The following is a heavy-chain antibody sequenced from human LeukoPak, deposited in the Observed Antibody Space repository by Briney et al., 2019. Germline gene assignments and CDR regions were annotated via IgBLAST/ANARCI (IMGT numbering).Heavy chain of an antibody. CDR3: ARHGDGRDGYNFADR. CDR1: GYSFATYW. CDR2: IYPADSDT. Sequence: GESLKISCQVSGYSFATYWIGWVRQMPGKGLEWMGIIYPADSDTKYSPSFQGQVTISADKSITTAYLQWSSLRASDTAIYYCARHGDGRDGYNFADRWGQGTLVTVSS. V-gene: IGHV5-51*01. D-gene: IGHD5-24*01. J-gene: IGHJ5*02.